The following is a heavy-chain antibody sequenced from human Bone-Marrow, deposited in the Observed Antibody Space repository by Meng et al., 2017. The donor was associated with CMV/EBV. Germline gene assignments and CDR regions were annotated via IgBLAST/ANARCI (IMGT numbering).Heavy chain of an antibody. CDR1: GFTFSSYW. Sequence: GESLKISCAASGFTFSSYWMHWVRQAPGKGLVWVSRINSDGSSTSYADSVKGRFTISRDNAKNTLYLQMNSLRAEDTAVYYCASTVRGYCSSTSCYPRDYYYYYGMDVWGQGTTVTVSS. CDR3: ASTVRGYCSSTSCYPRDYYYYYGMDV. J-gene: IGHJ6*02. D-gene: IGHD2-2*01. CDR2: INSDGSST. V-gene: IGHV3-74*01.